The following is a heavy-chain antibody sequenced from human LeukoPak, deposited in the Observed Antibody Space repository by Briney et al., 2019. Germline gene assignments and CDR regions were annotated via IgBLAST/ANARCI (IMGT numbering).Heavy chain of an antibody. CDR1: GFAFSYYA. CDR2: ISSSGTMT. Sequence: QAGGSLRLSCAASGFAFSYYAMSWVRQAPGRGLEWLSHISSSGTMTYYADSVKGRFTSSRDDARNSVYLQMNSLSAEDTAVYYCARDRLVNPIYYYYYGMDVWGLGTTVTVSS. D-gene: IGHD4-23*01. J-gene: IGHJ6*02. V-gene: IGHV3-48*03. CDR3: ARDRLVNPIYYYYYGMDV.